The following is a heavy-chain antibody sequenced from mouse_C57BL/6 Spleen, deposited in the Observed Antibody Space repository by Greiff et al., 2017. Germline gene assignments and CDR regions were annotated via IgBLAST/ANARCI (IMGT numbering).Heavy chain of an antibody. J-gene: IGHJ1*03. D-gene: IGHD2-2*01. CDR2: IDPENGDT. V-gene: IGHV14-4*01. CDR3: TRGTMVRGYFDV. Sequence: VQLQQSGAELVRPGASVKLSCTASGFNIKDDYMHWVKQRPEQGLEWIGWIDPENGDTEYASKFQGKATITADTSSNTAYLQLSSLTSEDTAVYYCTRGTMVRGYFDVWGTGTTVTVSS. CDR1: GFNIKDDY.